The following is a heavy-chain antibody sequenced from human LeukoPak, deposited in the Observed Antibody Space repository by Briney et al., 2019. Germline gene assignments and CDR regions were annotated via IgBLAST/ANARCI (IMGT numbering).Heavy chain of an antibody. Sequence: PSETLSLTCGVYGGSFSAYYWSWIRQPPGKGLEWIGEINHSRNTNYNPSLKSRVTMSVDTSKNQFSLKLSSVTAADTAVYYCARSLYYYGSDSFDIWGQGTMVSVSS. CDR1: GGSFSAYY. CDR2: INHSRNT. CDR3: ARSLYYYGSDSFDI. J-gene: IGHJ3*02. V-gene: IGHV4-34*01. D-gene: IGHD3-10*01.